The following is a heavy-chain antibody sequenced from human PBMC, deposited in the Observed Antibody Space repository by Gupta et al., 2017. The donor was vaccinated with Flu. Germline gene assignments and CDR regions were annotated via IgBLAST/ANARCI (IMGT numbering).Heavy chain of an antibody. CDR1: GFTFSDSW. D-gene: IGHD5-24*01. CDR3: ARNRGWEQFDY. CDR2: INQDGSTK. Sequence: EVQLVESGGGLVQPGGSLRLSCAASGFTFSDSWMNWVRQAPGKGLEWVANINQDGSTKNYVDSLKGRFTVSRDNAKNLLYLQMDSLRAEDTAVYFCARNRGWEQFDYWGQGTLVTVSS. J-gene: IGHJ4*02. V-gene: IGHV3-7*01.